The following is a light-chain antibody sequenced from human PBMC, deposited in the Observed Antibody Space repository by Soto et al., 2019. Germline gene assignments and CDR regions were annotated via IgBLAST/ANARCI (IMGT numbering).Light chain of an antibody. V-gene: IGLV2-14*01. CDR2: KVS. CDR1: SSDVGGYNY. CDR3: SSYTGSNTRYV. Sequence: QSALTQPASVSGSPGQSITISCTGTSSDVGGYNYVSWYQQHPGKAPKLMIYKVSDRPSGVSNRFSGSKSGDTASLSISGLQAQDEADYYCSSYTGSNTRYVVGTGTKVTVL. J-gene: IGLJ1*01.